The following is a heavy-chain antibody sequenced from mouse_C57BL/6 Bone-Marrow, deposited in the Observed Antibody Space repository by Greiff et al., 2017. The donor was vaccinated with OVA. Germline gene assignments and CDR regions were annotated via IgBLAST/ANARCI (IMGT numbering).Heavy chain of an antibody. CDR3: TTDGYYVYYYAMDD. D-gene: IGHD2-3*01. J-gene: IGHJ4*01. CDR1: GFNIKDDY. V-gene: IGHV14-4*01. Sequence: EVQLQQSGAELVRPGASVKLSCTASGFNIKDDYMHWVKQRPEQGLEWIGWIDPENGDTEYASKFQGKATITADTSSNTAYLQLSSLTSEDTAVYYCTTDGYYVYYYAMDDWGQGTSVTVSS. CDR2: IDPENGDT.